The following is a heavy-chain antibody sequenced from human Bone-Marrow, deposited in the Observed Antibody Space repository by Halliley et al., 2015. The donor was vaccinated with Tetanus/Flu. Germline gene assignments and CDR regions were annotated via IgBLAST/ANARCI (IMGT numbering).Heavy chain of an antibody. J-gene: IGHJ4*02. CDR3: ASRSGWYFSY. D-gene: IGHD6-19*01. V-gene: IGHV4-34*01. Sequence: GRGLEWMGETNHSGSTNYNPSLKGRVTISVDTPKNQFSLRLSSVTAADTAVYYCASRSGWYFSYWGQGTLVTVSS. CDR2: TNHSGST.